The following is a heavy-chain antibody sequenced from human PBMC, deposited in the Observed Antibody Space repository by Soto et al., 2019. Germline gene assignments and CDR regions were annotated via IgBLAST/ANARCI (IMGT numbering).Heavy chain of an antibody. J-gene: IGHJ6*02. V-gene: IGHV5-51*01. CDR3: ARHFPRGAILTYYYYCMDV. CDR1: GYSFTSYW. D-gene: IGHD3-9*01. CDR2: IYPGDSDT. Sequence: GESLKISCKGSGYSFTSYWIGWVRQMPGKGLEWMGIIYPGDSDTRYSPSFQGQVTISADKSISTAYLQWSSLKASDTAMYYCARHFPRGAILTYYYYCMDVWGQGTTVTVS.